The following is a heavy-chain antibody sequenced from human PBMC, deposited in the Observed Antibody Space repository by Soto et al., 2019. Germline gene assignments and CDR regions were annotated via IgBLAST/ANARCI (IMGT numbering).Heavy chain of an antibody. J-gene: IGHJ6*02. Sequence: SVKVSCKASGGTFSSYAISWVRQAPGQGLEWMGGIIPIFGTANYAQKFQGRVTITADESTSTAYMELSSLRSEDTAVYYCARSTFYCSGGSCYSDYYYGMDVWGQGTTVTVSS. CDR2: IIPIFGTA. CDR3: ARSTFYCSGGSCYSDYYYGMDV. D-gene: IGHD2-15*01. V-gene: IGHV1-69*13. CDR1: GGTFSSYA.